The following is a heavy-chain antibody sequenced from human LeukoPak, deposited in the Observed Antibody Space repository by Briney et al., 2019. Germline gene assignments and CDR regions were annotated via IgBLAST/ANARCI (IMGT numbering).Heavy chain of an antibody. CDR1: GFTFSSYA. CDR2: ISGSGGST. CDR3: AKAFGDYRDYFDY. J-gene: IGHJ4*02. Sequence: PGGSLRLSCAASGFTFSSYAMSWVRQAPGKGLEWVSGISGSGGSTYYADSVKGRFTISRDNSKNTLYLQMNSLRAEDTAVYYCAKAFGDYRDYFDYWGQGTLVTVSS. D-gene: IGHD4-11*01. V-gene: IGHV3-23*01.